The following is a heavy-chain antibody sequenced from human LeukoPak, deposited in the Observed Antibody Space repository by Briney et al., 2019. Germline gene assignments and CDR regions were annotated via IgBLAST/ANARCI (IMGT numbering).Heavy chain of an antibody. Sequence: SETLSLTCTVSGDSISYYYWNWIRQPAGKGLDWIGRIFTNGSTHYNPSLKSRVTMSVDTSKNQFSLKLSSVTAADTAVYYCARLKGYCSSTSCKGANFDYWGQGTLVTVSS. J-gene: IGHJ4*02. CDR1: GDSISYYY. CDR3: ARLKGYCSSTSCKGANFDY. CDR2: IFTNGST. D-gene: IGHD2-2*01. V-gene: IGHV4-4*07.